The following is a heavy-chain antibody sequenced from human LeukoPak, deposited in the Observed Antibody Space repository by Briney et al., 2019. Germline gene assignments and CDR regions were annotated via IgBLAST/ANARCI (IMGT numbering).Heavy chain of an antibody. J-gene: IGHJ4*02. V-gene: IGHV3-33*01. D-gene: IGHD5-12*01. CDR1: GFTFSSHG. Sequence: GRSLRLSCAASGFTFSSHGMHWVRQAPGKGLEWVAVIWYDGSNKYYADSVKGRFTISRDNSKNTLYLQMNSLRAEDTAVYYCARDQARVGATIPSTLDYWGQGTLVTVSS. CDR3: ARDQARVGATIPSTLDY. CDR2: IWYDGSNK.